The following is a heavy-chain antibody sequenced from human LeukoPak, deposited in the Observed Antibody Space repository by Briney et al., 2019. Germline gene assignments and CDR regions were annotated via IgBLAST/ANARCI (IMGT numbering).Heavy chain of an antibody. D-gene: IGHD5-12*01. CDR3: ARTGYSGYDFDY. V-gene: IGHV4-34*01. Sequence: SETLSLTCAVYGGSFSGYYWSWIRQPPGKGLEWIGEINHSGSTNYNPSLKSRVIISVDTSKNQFSLKLSSVTAADTAVYYCARTGYSGYDFDYWGQGTLVTVSS. CDR1: GGSFSGYY. CDR2: INHSGST. J-gene: IGHJ4*02.